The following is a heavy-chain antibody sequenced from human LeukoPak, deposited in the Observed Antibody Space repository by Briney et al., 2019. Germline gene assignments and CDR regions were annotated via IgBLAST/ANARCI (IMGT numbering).Heavy chain of an antibody. CDR3: AKELHRGVKYFQH. CDR2: ISGSGGST. D-gene: IGHD3-10*01. J-gene: IGHJ1*01. CDR1: GFTFSSYA. Sequence: GGSLRLSCAVSGFTFSSYAMSWVRQAPGKGLEWVSAISGSGGSTYYADSVKGRFTISRDNSKNTLYLQMNSLRAEDAAVYYCAKELHRGVKYFQHWGQGTLVTVSS. V-gene: IGHV3-23*01.